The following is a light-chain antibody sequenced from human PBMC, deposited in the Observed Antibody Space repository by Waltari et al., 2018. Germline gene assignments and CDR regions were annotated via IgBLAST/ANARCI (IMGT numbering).Light chain of an antibody. J-gene: IGLJ2*01. Sequence: ALTQPSSVSGSPGQSITVPCSDSGLASWYQQHPGKAPRLIIYDSYKRPSGVSDRFSGSQSGTTASLTISGLQAEDEGGYYCCGYGGTFTSVFGGGTKVTVL. CDR1: GL. CDR3: CGYGGTFTSV. CDR2: DSY. V-gene: IGLV2-23*01.